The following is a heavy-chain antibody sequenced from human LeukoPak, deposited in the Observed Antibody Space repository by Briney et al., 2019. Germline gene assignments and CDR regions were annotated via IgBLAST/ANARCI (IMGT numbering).Heavy chain of an antibody. CDR2: ISGDGGGGGT. CDR1: GFTFSTYT. Sequence: PGGSLRLSCAASGFTFSTYTMAWIRQAPGGGLEWVSGISGDGGGGGTYYANSVKGRFAISRDNSQSTLYLQMDSVRAEDTAVYYCAKDFGRNIGGPGYRGRGTLVTVSS. V-gene: IGHV3-23*01. CDR3: AKDFGRNIGGPGY. D-gene: IGHD2-15*01. J-gene: IGHJ4*02.